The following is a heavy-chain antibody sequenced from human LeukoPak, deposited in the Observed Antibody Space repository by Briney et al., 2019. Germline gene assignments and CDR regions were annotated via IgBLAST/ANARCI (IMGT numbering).Heavy chain of an antibody. J-gene: IGHJ6*02. CDR3: GRLGVVSDSTGNHYYFYGMDV. D-gene: IGHD2-15*01. V-gene: IGHV1-2*02. Sequence: ASVKVSCKASGYIFTNYYIHWVRQAPGQGLEWMGWINPDSGGTTYAQKFQGRVTMTGDTSISTAYIELSSLKSDDTALYYWGRLGVVSDSTGNHYYFYGMDVWGQGTSVTVSS. CDR2: INPDSGGT. CDR1: GYIFTNYY.